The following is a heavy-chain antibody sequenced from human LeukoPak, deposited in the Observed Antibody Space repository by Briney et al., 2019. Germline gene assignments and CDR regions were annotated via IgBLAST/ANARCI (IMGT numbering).Heavy chain of an antibody. CDR3: AKDKAVAGTDHFDY. CDR2: ISWNSGSI. J-gene: IGHJ4*02. Sequence: GGSLRLSCAASGFTFDDYAMHWVRQAPGKGLEWVSGISWNSGSIGYADSVKGRFTISRDNAKNSLYLQMNSLRAEDTALYYCAKDKAVAGTDHFDYWGQGTLVTVSS. D-gene: IGHD6-19*01. CDR1: GFTFDDYA. V-gene: IGHV3-9*01.